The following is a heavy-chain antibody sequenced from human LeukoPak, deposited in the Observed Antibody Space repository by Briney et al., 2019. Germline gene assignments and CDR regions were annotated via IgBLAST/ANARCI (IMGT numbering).Heavy chain of an antibody. J-gene: IGHJ6*02. CDR1: GGSFSGYY. Sequence: SETLSLTCAVYGGSFSGYYWSWIRQPPGKGLEWIGEINHSGSTNYNPSLKSRVTIPVDTSKNQFSLKLSSVTAADTAVYYCARGSYCSSTSCYGPGGMDVWGQGTTVTVSS. CDR3: ARGSYCSSTSCYGPGGMDV. CDR2: INHSGST. D-gene: IGHD2-2*01. V-gene: IGHV4-34*01.